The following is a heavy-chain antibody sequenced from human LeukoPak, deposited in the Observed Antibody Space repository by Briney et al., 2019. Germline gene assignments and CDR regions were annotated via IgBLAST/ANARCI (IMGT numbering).Heavy chain of an antibody. CDR3: VTDLLGTAVAHFVREVDAFDL. Sequence: ASVKVSCKASGYTFTSYGISWVRQAPGQGLEWMGWISAYNGNTNYAQKFQGRFTMTEATSADTAYMELSSLRSEDTAIYFCVTDLLGTAVAHFVREVDAFDLWGQETRVTVSS. CDR1: GYTFTSYG. CDR2: ISAYNGNT. D-gene: IGHD6-19*01. J-gene: IGHJ3*01. V-gene: IGHV1-18*01.